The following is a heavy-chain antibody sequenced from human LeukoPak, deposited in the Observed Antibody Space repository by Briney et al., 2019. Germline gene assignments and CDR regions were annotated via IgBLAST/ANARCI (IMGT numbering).Heavy chain of an antibody. CDR1: GFTFRSYA. CDR2: ISGGGGST. J-gene: IGHJ4*02. V-gene: IGHV3-23*01. Sequence: GGSLRLSCAASGFTFRSYAMSWVRQAPGKGLEWVSTISGGGGSTDYADSVKGRFTISRDSSRNTLYLQMNSLRAEDTAVYHCANEKALRDYDILTGYFDYWGQGTLVIVSS. D-gene: IGHD3-9*01. CDR3: ANEKALRDYDILTGYFDY.